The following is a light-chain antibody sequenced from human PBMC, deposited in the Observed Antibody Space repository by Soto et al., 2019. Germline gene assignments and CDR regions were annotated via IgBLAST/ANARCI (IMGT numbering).Light chain of an antibody. CDR2: DAS. Sequence: EFVLTQSPGTLSLFPGERATLPSRSSQSVSTSLLAWYQQKPGQAPMLLIYDASNRATGIPARFSGSGSGTDFTLTISSLEPEDFAVYYCQQRSNWPPTFGQGTKVDIK. CDR3: QQRSNWPPT. V-gene: IGKV3-11*01. J-gene: IGKJ1*01. CDR1: QSVSTSL.